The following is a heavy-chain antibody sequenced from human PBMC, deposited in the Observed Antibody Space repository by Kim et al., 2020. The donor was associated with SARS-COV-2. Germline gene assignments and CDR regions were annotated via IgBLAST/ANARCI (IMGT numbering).Heavy chain of an antibody. J-gene: IGHJ3*02. D-gene: IGHD3-3*01. V-gene: IGHV4-31*03. CDR2: IYYSGST. CDR1: GGSISTGGYY. Sequence: SETRSLTCTVSGGSISTGGYYWSWIRQHPGKGLEWIGYIYYSGSTYYNPSLKSRVTISVDTSKDQFSLKLSSVTAADTAVYYCARAGATIFGVVSAFDIWGQGTMVTVSS. CDR3: ARAGATIFGVVSAFDI.